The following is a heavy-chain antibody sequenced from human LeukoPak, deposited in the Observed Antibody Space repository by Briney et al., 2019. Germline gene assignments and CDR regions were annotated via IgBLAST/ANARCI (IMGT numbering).Heavy chain of an antibody. CDR2: ISSSGSTI. V-gene: IGHV3-48*04. D-gene: IGHD3-22*01. J-gene: IGHJ3*02. CDR1: RFTFSSYG. CDR3: ARARRPINYYDSSGYYSGAFDI. Sequence: PGGSLRLSCAASRFTFSSYGMHWVRQAPGKGLEWVSYISSSGSTIYYADSVKGRFTISRDNAKNSLYLQMNSLRAEDTAVYYCARARRPINYYDSSGYYSGAFDIWGQGTMVTVSS.